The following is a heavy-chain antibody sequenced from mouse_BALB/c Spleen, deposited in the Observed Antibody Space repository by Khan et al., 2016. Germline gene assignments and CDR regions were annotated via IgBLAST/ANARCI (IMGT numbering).Heavy chain of an antibody. CDR3: ARSIMAN. Sequence: EVELVESGPGLVKPSQSLSLTCTVTGYSITSDYAWNWIRQLPGNKLQWIGYISYSGSTSYNPSLQSRISLTRDTSKNQFFLQLNSVTTEDTATYYCARSIMANWGQGTTLTVSS. V-gene: IGHV3-2*02. CDR2: ISYSGST. CDR1: GYSITSDYA. J-gene: IGHJ2*01.